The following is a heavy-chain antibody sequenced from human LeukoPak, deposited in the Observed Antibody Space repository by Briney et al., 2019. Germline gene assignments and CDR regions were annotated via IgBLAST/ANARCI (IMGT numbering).Heavy chain of an antibody. V-gene: IGHV1-69*04. J-gene: IGHJ4*02. Sequence: SVKVSCKASGGTFSSYAISWVRQAPGQGLEWMGRIIPILGIANYAQKFQGRVTITADKSTSTAYMELSSLRSEDTAVYYCARGLRRDGYNAYWGQGTLVTVSS. CDR1: GGTFSSYA. CDR3: ARGLRRDGYNAY. D-gene: IGHD5-24*01. CDR2: IIPILGIA.